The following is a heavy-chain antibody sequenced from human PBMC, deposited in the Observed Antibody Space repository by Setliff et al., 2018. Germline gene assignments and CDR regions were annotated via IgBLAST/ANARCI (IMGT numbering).Heavy chain of an antibody. CDR1: GFSLSTSGVG. CDR3: ARDVFPYHYEGAFDI. Sequence: GSGPTLVNPTQTLTLTCTFSGFSLSTSGVGVGWIRQPPGKALEWLALIYWNDDKRYSPSLKSRLTITKDTSKNQVVLTMTNMDPEDTAVYYCARDVFPYHYEGAFDIWGQGTMVT. D-gene: IGHD3-22*01. J-gene: IGHJ3*02. CDR2: IYWNDDK. V-gene: IGHV2-5*01.